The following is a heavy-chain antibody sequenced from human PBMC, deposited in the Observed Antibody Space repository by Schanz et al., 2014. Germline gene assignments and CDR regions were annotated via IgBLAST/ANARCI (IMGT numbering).Heavy chain of an antibody. Sequence: QAQLVESGGGVVQPGGSLRLSCAASRFAFSNCGMHWVRQAPGKGLEWVAFIRYDASNEYYADSVKGRFTISRDNSKNTLYLQVNSLRAEDTAVYYCAKDHFGHYDSSGCSDCYYYGMDVWGQGTTVTVSS. J-gene: IGHJ6*02. V-gene: IGHV3-30*02. CDR2: IRYDASNE. CDR3: AKDHFGHYDSSGCSDCYYYGMDV. CDR1: RFAFSNCG. D-gene: IGHD3-22*01.